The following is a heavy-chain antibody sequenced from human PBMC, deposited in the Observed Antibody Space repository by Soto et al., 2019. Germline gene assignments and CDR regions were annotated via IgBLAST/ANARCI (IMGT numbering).Heavy chain of an antibody. Sequence: SVKVSCKASGGTFSSYAISWVRQAPGQGLEWMGVIIPIFGTANYAQKFQGRVTITADESTSTAYMELSSLRSEDTAVYYCATDWYVAPPIDRLDYWGQGTMVTVSS. D-gene: IGHD2-21*01. CDR3: ATDWYVAPPIDRLDY. CDR1: GGTFSSYA. CDR2: IIPIFGTA. V-gene: IGHV1-69*13. J-gene: IGHJ4*01.